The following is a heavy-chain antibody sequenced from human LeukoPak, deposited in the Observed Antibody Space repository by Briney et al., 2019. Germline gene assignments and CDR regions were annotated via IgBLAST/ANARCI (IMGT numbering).Heavy chain of an antibody. CDR1: GFTVSSNY. Sequence: GGSLRLSCAASGFTVSSNYMSWVRQAPGKGVEWVSVIYSGGSTYYADSVKGRFTISRDNSKNTLYLQMNSLRAEDTAVYYCARAMVIGYFDYWGQGTLVTVSS. V-gene: IGHV3-66*01. J-gene: IGHJ4*02. CDR2: IYSGGST. CDR3: ARAMVIGYFDY. D-gene: IGHD5-18*01.